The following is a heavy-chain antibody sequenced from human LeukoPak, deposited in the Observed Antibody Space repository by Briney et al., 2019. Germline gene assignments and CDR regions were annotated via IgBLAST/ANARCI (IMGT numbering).Heavy chain of an antibody. D-gene: IGHD3-3*01. J-gene: IGHJ4*02. V-gene: IGHV4-39*01. CDR2: IYYSGST. CDR3: ARVNYDFWSGYYAFDY. CDR1: GGSISSSSYY. Sequence: SETLSLTCTVSGGSISSSSYYWGWIRQPPGKGLEWIVSIYYSGSTYYNPSLKSRVTISVDTSKNQFSLKLSSVTAADTAVYYCARVNYDFWSGYYAFDYWGQGTLVTVSS.